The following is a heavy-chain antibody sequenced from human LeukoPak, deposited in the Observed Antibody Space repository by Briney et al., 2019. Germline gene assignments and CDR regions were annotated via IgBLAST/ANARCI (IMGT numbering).Heavy chain of an antibody. J-gene: IGHJ4*02. CDR3: VSTATFDH. D-gene: IGHD5/OR15-5a*01. V-gene: IGHV3-7*05. Sequence: PGGSLRLSCAASGFTFSLYWMSWVRRAPGKGLEWVANIKQDGSEKYYVDSVKGRFTISRDNARNSLFLQMNSLRAEDTAVYYCVSTATFDHWGQGTLVTVSS. CDR2: IKQDGSEK. CDR1: GFTFSLYW.